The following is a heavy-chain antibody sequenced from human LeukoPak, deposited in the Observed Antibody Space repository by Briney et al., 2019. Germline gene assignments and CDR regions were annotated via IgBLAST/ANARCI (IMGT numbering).Heavy chain of an antibody. Sequence: TGRSLRLSCAASGFTFSSYGVHWVRQAPGKGLEWVAVISYDGSNKYYADSVKGRFTISRDNSKNTLYLQMNSLRAEDTAVYYCAKEGDILTGYYPPGYFDYWGQGTLVTVSS. CDR2: ISYDGSNK. CDR3: AKEGDILTGYYPPGYFDY. D-gene: IGHD3-9*01. CDR1: GFTFSSYG. V-gene: IGHV3-30*18. J-gene: IGHJ4*02.